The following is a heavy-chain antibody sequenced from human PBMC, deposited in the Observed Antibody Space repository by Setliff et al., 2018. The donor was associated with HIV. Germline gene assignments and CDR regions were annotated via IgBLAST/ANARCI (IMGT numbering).Heavy chain of an antibody. CDR3: ARAGSAAASPLDY. CDR2: IYHSGST. D-gene: IGHD6-6*01. CDR1: GYSIGSGYY. J-gene: IGHJ4*02. Sequence: SETLSLTCGVSGYSIGSGYYWGWIRQPPGKGLEWIGSIYHSGSTYYNPSLKSRVTISIDTSKNQFSLKLTSVTAADTAVYYCARAGSAAASPLDYWGQGTLVTVSS. V-gene: IGHV4-38-2*01.